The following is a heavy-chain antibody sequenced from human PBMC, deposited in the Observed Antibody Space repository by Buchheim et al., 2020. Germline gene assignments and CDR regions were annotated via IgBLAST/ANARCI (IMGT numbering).Heavy chain of an antibody. CDR3: ARDRNYDFTAYYFDY. CDR2: ISYDGSKK. Sequence: QVRLVESGGGVVQPGKSLRLSCAASGFTVNTFGMHWVRQAPGKGLGWVAFISYDGSKKYYGDSVRGRFTISRDNSKNALYLQMNSLRAEDTAVYYCARDRNYDFTAYYFDYWGQGTL. V-gene: IGHV3-33*05. CDR1: GFTVNTFG. D-gene: IGHD3-3*01. J-gene: IGHJ4*02.